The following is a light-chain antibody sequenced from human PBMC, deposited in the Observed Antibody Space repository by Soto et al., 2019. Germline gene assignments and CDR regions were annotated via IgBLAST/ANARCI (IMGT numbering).Light chain of an antibody. Sequence: QSALTQPTSVSGSPGQSITISCTGTSNDIGGYNYVSWYQQHPGKAPKFMIYEVTNRPSGVSNRFSGSKSGNTASLTISGLQAEDEADYYCASYTSSGTRVFGTGTKVTVL. CDR1: SNDIGGYNY. J-gene: IGLJ1*01. V-gene: IGLV2-14*01. CDR2: EVT. CDR3: ASYTSSGTRV.